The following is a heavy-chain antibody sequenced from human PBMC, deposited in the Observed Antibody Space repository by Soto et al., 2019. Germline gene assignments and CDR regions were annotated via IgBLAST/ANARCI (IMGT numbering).Heavy chain of an antibody. CDR1: GGTFSSYA. J-gene: IGHJ4*02. CDR2: IIPIFGTA. V-gene: IGHV1-69*01. D-gene: IGHD1-26*01. Sequence: QVQLVQSGAEVKKPGSSVKVSCKASGGTFSSYAISWVRQAPGQGLEWMGGIIPIFGTANYAQKFQGRVTITADDSRSTAYIALSSLRSDDTDVYYCARGENKESYYFDYWGQGTLVTVSS. CDR3: ARGENKESYYFDY.